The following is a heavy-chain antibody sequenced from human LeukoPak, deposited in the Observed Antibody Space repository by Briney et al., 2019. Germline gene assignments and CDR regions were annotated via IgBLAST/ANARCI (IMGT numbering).Heavy chain of an antibody. Sequence: PSETLSLTCTVSGVSISSGGYYWSWIRQHPGKGLEWIGYIYYSGSTYYNPSLKSRVTISVDTSKNQFSLKLSSVTAADTAVYYCARDSTYYYYGMDVWGQGTTVTVSS. CDR3: ARDSTYYYYGMDV. CDR1: GVSISSGGYY. V-gene: IGHV4-31*03. CDR2: IYYSGST. J-gene: IGHJ6*02.